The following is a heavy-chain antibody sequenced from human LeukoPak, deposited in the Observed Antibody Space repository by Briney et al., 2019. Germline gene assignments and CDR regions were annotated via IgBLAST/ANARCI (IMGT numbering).Heavy chain of an antibody. CDR3: ARDRIELGGGTFGI. D-gene: IGHD1-7*01. J-gene: IGHJ3*02. V-gene: IGHV3-53*01. CDR1: GFTVSSNY. Sequence: GGSLRLSCSASGFTVSSNYMSWVRQAPGKGLQWVSVIYNSGFTYYADSVEGRFTISRDNSKNTVYLQMNSLRAEDTAVYYCARDRIELGGGTFGIWGQGTMATVSS. CDR2: IYNSGFT.